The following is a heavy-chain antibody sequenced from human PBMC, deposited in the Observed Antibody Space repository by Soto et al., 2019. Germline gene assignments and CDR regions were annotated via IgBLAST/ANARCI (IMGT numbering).Heavy chain of an antibody. V-gene: IGHV5-51*01. Sequence: GESLKISCKGSGYSFTSYWIGWVRQMPGKGLEWMGIIYPGDSDTRYSPSFQGQVTISADKSISTAYLQWSSLKASDTAMYYCAKGRYRFLNYDFWSGYYTQCDPWGQGTLVTVSS. CDR3: AKGRYRFLNYDFWSGYYTQCDP. J-gene: IGHJ5*02. D-gene: IGHD3-3*01. CDR2: IYPGDSDT. CDR1: GYSFTSYW.